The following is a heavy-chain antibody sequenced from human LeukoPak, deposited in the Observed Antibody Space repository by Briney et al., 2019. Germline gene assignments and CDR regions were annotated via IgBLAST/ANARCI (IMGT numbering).Heavy chain of an antibody. D-gene: IGHD3-22*01. CDR1: GFTFSTYA. J-gene: IGHJ4*02. Sequence: PGGSLRLSCAASGFTFSTYAVHWVRQAPGKGLEFVSAISSDGGSTYYANSVRGRFTISRDNSKNTLYLQMGSLRPEDMAVYYCARAVHSSGYPPVDYWGQGTLVTVFS. CDR3: ARAVHSSGYPPVDY. V-gene: IGHV3-64*01. CDR2: ISSDGGST.